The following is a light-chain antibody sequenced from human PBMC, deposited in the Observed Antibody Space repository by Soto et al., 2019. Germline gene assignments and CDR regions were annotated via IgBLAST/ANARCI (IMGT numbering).Light chain of an antibody. CDR1: SSDVGAYNS. CDR2: EVT. J-gene: IGLJ1*01. CDR3: VSYTDTDTLV. V-gene: IGLV2-14*01. Sequence: QSALTQPASVSGSPGQSITISCTGTSSDVGAYNSVSWYQQHPGKAPQLIIFEVTNRPSGVSNRFSGSRSGNTASLTISGLQPDDEGDYFCVSYTDTDTLVFGTGTKLTVL.